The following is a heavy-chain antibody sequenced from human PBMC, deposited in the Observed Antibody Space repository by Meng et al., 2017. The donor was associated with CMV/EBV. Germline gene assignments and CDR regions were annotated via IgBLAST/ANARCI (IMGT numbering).Heavy chain of an antibody. D-gene: IGHD6-19*01. J-gene: IGHJ4*02. CDR1: GYTFTSYY. Sequence: QVQLVQSGAEVKKPGASVKVSYKASGYTFTSYYMHWVRQAPGQGLEWMGIINPSGGSTSYAQKFQGRVTMTRDTSTSTVYMELSSLRSEDTAVYYCARDPHSGWLDYWGQGTLVTVSS. CDR3: ARDPHSGWLDY. V-gene: IGHV1-46*01. CDR2: INPSGGST.